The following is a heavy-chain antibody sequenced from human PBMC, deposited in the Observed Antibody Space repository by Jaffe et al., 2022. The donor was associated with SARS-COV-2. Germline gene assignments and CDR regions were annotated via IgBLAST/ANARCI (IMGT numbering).Heavy chain of an antibody. CDR2: IWYDGSNK. V-gene: IGHV3-33*01. J-gene: IGHJ4*02. Sequence: QVQLVESGGGVVQPGRSLRLSCAASGFTFSSYGMHWVRQAPGKGLEWVAVIWYDGSNKYYADSVKGRFTISRDNSKNTLYLQMNSLRAEDTAVYYCARVGSGSYYAADWGQGTLVTVSS. CDR3: ARVGSGSYYAAD. CDR1: GFTFSSYG. D-gene: IGHD3-10*01.